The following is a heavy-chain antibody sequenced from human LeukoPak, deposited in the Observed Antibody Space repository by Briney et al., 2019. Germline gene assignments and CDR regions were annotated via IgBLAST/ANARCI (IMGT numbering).Heavy chain of an antibody. V-gene: IGHV3-23*01. Sequence: GGSLRLSCATSGFSFSSYGMSWVRQAPGKGLEWVSSISGLSGRTYYADSVNGRVTISRDNSKSSLSLQMNSLRAEDTAVYYCAKDFGDFFPPLFDSWGHGTLVTVSS. CDR2: ISGLSGRT. J-gene: IGHJ4*01. CDR3: AKDFGDFFPPLFDS. CDR1: GFSFSSYG. D-gene: IGHD4-17*01.